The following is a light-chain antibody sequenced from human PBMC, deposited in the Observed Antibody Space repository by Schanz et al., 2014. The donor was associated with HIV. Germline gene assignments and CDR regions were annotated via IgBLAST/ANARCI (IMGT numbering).Light chain of an antibody. V-gene: IGKV3-20*01. Sequence: EIVMTQSSATLSVSPGESATLSCRPSQIVSKDYVAWYQQKPGQAPKLLIYGASNRAAGVQDRFSGSRSGTEFTLTITRVEPEDVAEYSCQQYSSFPWTFGQGTKLEIK. CDR2: GAS. CDR3: QQYSSFPWT. J-gene: IGKJ1*01. CDR1: QIVSKDY.